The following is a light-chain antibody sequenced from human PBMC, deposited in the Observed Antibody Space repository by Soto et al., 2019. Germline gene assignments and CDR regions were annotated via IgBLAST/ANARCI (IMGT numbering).Light chain of an antibody. CDR2: LEGSGSY. Sequence: QSVLTQSSSASASLGSSVKLTCTLSSGHSSYIIAWHQQQPGKAPRYLMKLEGSGSYNKGSGVPDRFSGSSSGADRYLTISNLPFEDEADYYCETWDSTTHVFGGGTQLTVL. CDR3: ETWDSTTHV. CDR1: SGHSSYI. V-gene: IGLV4-60*02. J-gene: IGLJ3*02.